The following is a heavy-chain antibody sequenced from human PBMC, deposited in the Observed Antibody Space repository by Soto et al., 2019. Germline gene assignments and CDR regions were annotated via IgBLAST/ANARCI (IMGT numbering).Heavy chain of an antibody. D-gene: IGHD2-8*02. CDR1: GFTVSSYG. J-gene: IGHJ4*02. CDR2: ISRDGGTK. V-gene: IGHV3-30*03. Sequence: QVQLVESGGGVVQPGRSLRLSCAASGFTVSSYGMHWVRQAPGKGLEWVAVISRDGGTKYYADSVKGRFTISRDNSRNRLVLEMNRLRGDDMAVYYCTGEVASGYWGQGTLVTVSS. CDR3: TGEVASGY.